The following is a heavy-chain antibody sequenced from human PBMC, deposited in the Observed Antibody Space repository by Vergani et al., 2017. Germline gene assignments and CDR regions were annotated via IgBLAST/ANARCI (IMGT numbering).Heavy chain of an antibody. CDR2: ISAYNGNT. V-gene: IGHV1-18*01. D-gene: IGHD3-3*01. J-gene: IGHJ6*03. CDR3: ARAGEVLRVLEWLQQRSYYYYMDV. Sequence: QVQLVQSGAEVKKPGASVKVSCKASGYTFTSYGISWVRQAPGQGLEWMGWISAYNGNTNYAQKLHGRVTMTTDTSTSTAYMELRSLRSDDTAVYYCARAGEVLRVLEWLQQRSYYYYMDVWGKGTTVTVSS. CDR1: GYTFTSYG.